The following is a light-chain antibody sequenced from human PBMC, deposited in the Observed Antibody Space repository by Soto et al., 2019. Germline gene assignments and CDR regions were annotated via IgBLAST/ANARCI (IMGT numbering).Light chain of an antibody. CDR1: HRVSSY. CDR2: GAS. Sequence: EIVMTQSPATLSVSPGXRVTLSCRASHRVSSYLAWYQQKPGQAPRLLIYGASTRAADIPARFSGSGSGTDFTLTISSLQSEDFAVYYCQQYNNWPLTFGGGTKVDIK. CDR3: QQYNNWPLT. V-gene: IGKV3D-15*01. J-gene: IGKJ4*01.